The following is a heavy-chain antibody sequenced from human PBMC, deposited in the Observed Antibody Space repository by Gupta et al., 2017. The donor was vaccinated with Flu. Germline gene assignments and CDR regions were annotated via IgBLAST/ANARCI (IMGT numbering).Heavy chain of an antibody. Sequence: WMSCVRQAPGKGLEWVGRIKSKTDGGTTDYAAPVIGRFTISRDDSNNTLYLQTNSLKTEDTAVYYCTSTFTGSYYPGGNYHGMAVWGQGTTVTVSS. CDR1: W. D-gene: IGHD1-26*01. J-gene: IGHJ6*02. V-gene: IGHV3-15*01. CDR3: TSTFTGSYYPGGNYHGMAV. CDR2: IKSKTDGGTT.